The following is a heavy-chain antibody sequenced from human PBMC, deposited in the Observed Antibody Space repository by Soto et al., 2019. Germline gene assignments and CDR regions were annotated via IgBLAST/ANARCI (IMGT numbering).Heavy chain of an antibody. D-gene: IGHD6-13*01. V-gene: IGHV4-31*02. CDR2: RYYSGTT. Sequence: QHPGEGLEWIGYRYYSGTTYYNPSLKSRVTISGDTSKNQFSLKLTSVTAADTAVYYCARGSYSSSSYDYWGQGTLVTVSS. CDR3: ARGSYSSSSYDY. J-gene: IGHJ4*02.